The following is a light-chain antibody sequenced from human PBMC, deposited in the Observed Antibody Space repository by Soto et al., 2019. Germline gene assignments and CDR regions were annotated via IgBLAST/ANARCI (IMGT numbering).Light chain of an antibody. J-gene: IGKJ4*01. Sequence: IQLTQSPSSLSASVGDRVTINCRASQGISSYLAWYQQKPGKAPKFLIYAASTLQSGVPPRFTGSGSGTDFTLTITSLQPEDFATYYCLQVNNFPLSFGGGTKVDIK. CDR2: AAS. CDR1: QGISSY. CDR3: LQVNNFPLS. V-gene: IGKV1-9*01.